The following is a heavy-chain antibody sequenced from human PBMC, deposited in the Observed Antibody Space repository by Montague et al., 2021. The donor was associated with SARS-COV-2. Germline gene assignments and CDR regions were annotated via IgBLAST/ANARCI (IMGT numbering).Heavy chain of an antibody. Sequence: SETLSLTCTVSGGSISSRSHYWGWIRQPPGKGLEWIGSIYYSGSTYYNPSLKSRVTISVDTSKYQFSLKLSSVTAADTAVYYCARLGLQLLGGHYFDYWGQGTLVTVSS. D-gene: IGHD5-24*01. J-gene: IGHJ4*02. CDR2: IYYSGST. CDR1: GGSISSRSHY. V-gene: IGHV4-39*01. CDR3: ARLGLQLLGGHYFDY.